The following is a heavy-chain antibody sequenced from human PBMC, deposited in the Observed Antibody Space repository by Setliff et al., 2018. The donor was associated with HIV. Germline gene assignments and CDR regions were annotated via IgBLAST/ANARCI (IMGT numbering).Heavy chain of an antibody. CDR3: ARDRRSSGWRGNWSDP. V-gene: IGHV4-61*02. Sequence: SLTCTVSGGSISSGSYYWSWIRQPAGKGLEWIGRIYTSGSTNYNPSLKSRVTISVDTSKNQFSLKLSSVTAADTAVYYCARDRRSSGWRGNWSDPWCQGTLVTVSS. CDR2: IYTSGST. D-gene: IGHD6-19*01. J-gene: IGHJ5*02. CDR1: GGSISSGSYY.